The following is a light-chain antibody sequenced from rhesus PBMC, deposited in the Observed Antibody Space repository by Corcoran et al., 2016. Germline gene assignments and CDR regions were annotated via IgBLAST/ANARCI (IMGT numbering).Light chain of an antibody. CDR2: EVN. V-gene: IGLV2-32*01. CDR1: SSDVGGYNF. CDR3: CSFSGRFFFYI. J-gene: IGLJ1*01. Sequence: QAALTQPRSVSGSPGQSVTISCTGTSSDVGGYNFVSWYQQHPGTAPKLLIYEVNKRPSGVSDRFSGSKYGNTASLTISGLQAEDEASFFCCSFSGRFFFYIFGSGTRLTVL.